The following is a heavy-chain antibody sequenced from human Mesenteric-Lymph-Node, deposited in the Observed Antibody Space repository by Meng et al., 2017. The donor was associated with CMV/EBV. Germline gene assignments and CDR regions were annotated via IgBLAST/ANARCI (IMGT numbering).Heavy chain of an antibody. V-gene: IGHV3-23*01. Sequence: GGSLRLSCAASGFTFSGFAMYWVRQAPGQGLEWVSSISGSGGNTYYADSVKGRFTISRDNSKNTVYLEMNSLRVEDTALYHCVQDVDQSRVEDHWGQGTQVTVSS. CDR3: VQDVDQSRVEDH. D-gene: IGHD5-12*01. CDR2: ISGSGGNT. J-gene: IGHJ4*02. CDR1: GFTFSGFA.